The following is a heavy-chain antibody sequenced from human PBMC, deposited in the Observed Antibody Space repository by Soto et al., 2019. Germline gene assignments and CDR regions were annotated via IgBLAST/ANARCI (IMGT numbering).Heavy chain of an antibody. J-gene: IGHJ4*02. CDR2: IDPSDSQT. CDR3: ARQIYDSDTGPNFQYYFDS. V-gene: IGHV5-10-1*01. Sequence: GESLKISCKGSGYSFADYWITWVRQKPGKGLGWMGRIDPSDSQTYYSPSFRGHVTISATKSITTVFLQWSSLRASDTAMYYCARQIYDSDTGPNFQYYFDSWGQGTPVTVSS. CDR1: GYSFADYW. D-gene: IGHD3-22*01.